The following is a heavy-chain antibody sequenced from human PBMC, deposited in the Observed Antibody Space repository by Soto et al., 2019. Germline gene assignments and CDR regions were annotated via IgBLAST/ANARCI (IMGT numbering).Heavy chain of an antibody. J-gene: IGHJ5*02. CDR1: GGSIRGYY. CDR3: AMAVTTLYYWFDP. CDR2: ISYSGST. Sequence: QVQLQASGPGLVKPSETLSLTCTVCGGSIRGYYWSWIRRSPEKGLEWIGHISYSGSTKYNPSLQNGGTMSVDTSKNQFSLTLRSVTAAETTAYYCAMAVTTLYYWFDPWGQGILVTVSS. V-gene: IGHV4-59*08. D-gene: IGHD4-4*01.